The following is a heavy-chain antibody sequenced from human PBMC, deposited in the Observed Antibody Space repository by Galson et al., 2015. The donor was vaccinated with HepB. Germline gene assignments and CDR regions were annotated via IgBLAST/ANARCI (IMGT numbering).Heavy chain of an antibody. D-gene: IGHD6-19*01. CDR3: AKAVYSSGCRWFDP. V-gene: IGHV3-30*02. Sequence: SLRLSCAASGFTFSSYGMHWVRQAPGKGLEWVAFIRYDVSNKYYADSVKGRFTISRDNSKNTLYLQMNSLRAEDTAVYYCAKAVYSSGCRWFDPWGQGTLVTVSS. CDR1: GFTFSSYG. J-gene: IGHJ5*02. CDR2: IRYDVSNK.